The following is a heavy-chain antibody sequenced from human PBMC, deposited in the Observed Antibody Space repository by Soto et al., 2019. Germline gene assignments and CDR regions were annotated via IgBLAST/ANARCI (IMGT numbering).Heavy chain of an antibody. D-gene: IGHD3-3*01. Sequence: QVQLQESGPGLVKPSETLSLTCTVSGGSISSYYWSWIRQPPGKGLGWIGYIYYRGSTNYNPSPKSRVTISVDTSKNKFPLKLSSVTAADTAVYYCARAVTIFGVPPDAFDIWGKGTMVTVSP. CDR2: IYYRGST. CDR1: GGSISSYY. CDR3: ARAVTIFGVPPDAFDI. V-gene: IGHV4-59*01. J-gene: IGHJ3*02.